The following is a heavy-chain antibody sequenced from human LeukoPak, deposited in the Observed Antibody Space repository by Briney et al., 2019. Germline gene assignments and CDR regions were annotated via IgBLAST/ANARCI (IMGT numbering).Heavy chain of an antibody. CDR1: GFSFSIYS. CDR3: VKDGHCRDSICATKIVVAGYLDH. J-gene: IGHJ4*02. V-gene: IGHV3-23*01. Sequence: GVSLRLSCRASGFSFSIYSMKWVRQAPGEGLEWVSVIRAEGAPTYYADSVKGRFTISRDNSKNMVYLQMNSVRAEDTATYYCVKDGHCRDSICATKIVVAGYLDHWGQGTQVTVSA. CDR2: IRAEGAPT. D-gene: IGHD6-19*01.